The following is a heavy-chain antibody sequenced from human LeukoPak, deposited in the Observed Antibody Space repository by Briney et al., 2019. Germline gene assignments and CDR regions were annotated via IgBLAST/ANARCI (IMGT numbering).Heavy chain of an antibody. V-gene: IGHV1-2*02. Sequence: GASVKVSCKASGYTFTDYYMHWVRQAPGQGFEWMGWINPNDGDTNYAQKFQGRVTMTRDTSISTAHMEVSRLRSDDTAVYYCARANFLYCSSSTCLFDYWGQGTTVTVSS. CDR2: INPNDGDT. J-gene: IGHJ4*03. CDR3: ARANFLYCSSSTCLFDY. CDR1: GYTFTDYY. D-gene: IGHD2-2*01.